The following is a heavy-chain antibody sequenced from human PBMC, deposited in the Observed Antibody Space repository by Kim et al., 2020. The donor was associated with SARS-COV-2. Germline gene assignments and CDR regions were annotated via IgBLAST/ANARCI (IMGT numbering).Heavy chain of an antibody. V-gene: IGHV3-9*01. CDR3: AKDSGDSRAIIFDH. J-gene: IGHJ4*02. D-gene: IGHD5-12*01. Sequence: YAHSVKGRITISRDNPKNTLYLQMASLRTEDTALYYCAKDSGDSRAIIFDHWGQGTLVTVSS.